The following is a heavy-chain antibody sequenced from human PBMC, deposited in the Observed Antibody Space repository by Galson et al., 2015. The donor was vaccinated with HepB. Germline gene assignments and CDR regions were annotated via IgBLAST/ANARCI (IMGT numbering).Heavy chain of an antibody. V-gene: IGHV3-30-3*01. CDR1: GFTFSSYA. Sequence: SLRLSCAASGFTFSSYAIHWVRQAPGKGLEWVAVISYDGSNKYYADSVKGRFTISRDNSKNTLYLQMNSLRAEDTAVYYCARDLSMYLNYFDYWGQGTLVTVSS. D-gene: IGHD3-3*02. CDR3: ARDLSMYLNYFDY. CDR2: ISYDGSNK. J-gene: IGHJ4*02.